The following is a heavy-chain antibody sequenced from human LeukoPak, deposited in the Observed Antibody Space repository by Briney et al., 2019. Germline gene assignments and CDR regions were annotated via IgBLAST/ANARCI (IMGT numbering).Heavy chain of an antibody. CDR1: GGSFSGYY. CDR3: ARGEHDWNKEGDAFDI. CDR2: INHSGST. Sequence: SETLSLTCAVYGGSFSGYYWSWIRQPPGKGLEWIGEINHSGSTNYNPSLKSRVTISVDTSKNQFSLKLSSVTAADTAVYYCARGEHDWNKEGDAFDIWGQGTMVTVSS. D-gene: IGHD1/OR15-1a*01. J-gene: IGHJ3*02. V-gene: IGHV4-34*01.